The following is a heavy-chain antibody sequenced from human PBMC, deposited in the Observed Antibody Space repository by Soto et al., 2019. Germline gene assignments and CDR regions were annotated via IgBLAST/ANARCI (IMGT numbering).Heavy chain of an antibody. D-gene: IGHD2-2*01. V-gene: IGHV4-59*01. CDR2: IYYSGST. CDR1: VLSIRSYY. Sequence: LETRSLSCPVSVLSIRSYYLTWIRHVPGKGLEWIGYIYYSGSTNYNPSLKSRVTISVDTSKNQFSLKLSSVTAADTAVYYCASFCSSTSCNTAWAYWGQGTLVTVSS. J-gene: IGHJ4*02. CDR3: ASFCSSTSCNTAWAY.